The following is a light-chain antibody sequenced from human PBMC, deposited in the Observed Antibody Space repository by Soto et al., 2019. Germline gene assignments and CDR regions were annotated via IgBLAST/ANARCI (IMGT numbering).Light chain of an antibody. Sequence: QSALTQPRSVSGYPGQSVTISCTGSSSDVGGSNFVSWYQQHPVKAPKLVIYDVSKRPSGVPDRFSGSKSGNTASLTISGLQAEYEADYYCCSYAGNSLWVFGGGTKLTVL. J-gene: IGLJ3*02. CDR3: CSYAGNSLWV. CDR1: SSDVGGSNF. V-gene: IGLV2-11*01. CDR2: DVS.